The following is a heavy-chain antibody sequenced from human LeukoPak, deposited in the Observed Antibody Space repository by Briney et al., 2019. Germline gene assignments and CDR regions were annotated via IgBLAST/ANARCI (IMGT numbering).Heavy chain of an antibody. J-gene: IGHJ3*02. D-gene: IGHD2-2*01. Sequence: GGSLRLSCAASGFTFSSYSMNWVRQAPGKGLEWVSYISSSSSTIYYADSVKGRFTISRDSAKNSLYLQMNSLRAEDTAVYYCARDRPAAMFDAFDIWGQGTMVTVSS. CDR1: GFTFSSYS. V-gene: IGHV3-48*01. CDR3: ARDRPAAMFDAFDI. CDR2: ISSSSSTI.